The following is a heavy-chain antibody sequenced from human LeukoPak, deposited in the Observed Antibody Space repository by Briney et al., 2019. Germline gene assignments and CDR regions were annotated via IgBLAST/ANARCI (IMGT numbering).Heavy chain of an antibody. CDR3: ARARKGVVVVVAATQRNYYYYMDV. D-gene: IGHD2-15*01. CDR2: MNPNSGNT. Sequence: ASVKVSCKASGYTFTSYDINWVRQATGQGLEWTGWMNPNSGNTGYAQKFQGRVTMTRNTSISTAYMELSSLRSEDTAVYYCARARKGVVVVVAATQRNYYYYMDVWGKGTTVTVSS. CDR1: GYTFTSYD. V-gene: IGHV1-8*01. J-gene: IGHJ6*03.